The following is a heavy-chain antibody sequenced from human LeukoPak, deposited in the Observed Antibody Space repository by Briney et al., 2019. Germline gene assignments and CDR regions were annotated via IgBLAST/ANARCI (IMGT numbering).Heavy chain of an antibody. CDR1: GFTFSSYA. Sequence: PGGSLRLSCAASGFTFSSYAMSWVRQAPERGLEWVSAISGSGAATYYADSVRGRFTISRDNSKNTLYLQMNSLRAEDTAVYYCAKDRGLETTNWFDPWGQGTLVTVSS. J-gene: IGHJ5*02. CDR3: AKDRGLETTNWFDP. D-gene: IGHD3/OR15-3a*01. V-gene: IGHV3-23*01. CDR2: ISGSGAAT.